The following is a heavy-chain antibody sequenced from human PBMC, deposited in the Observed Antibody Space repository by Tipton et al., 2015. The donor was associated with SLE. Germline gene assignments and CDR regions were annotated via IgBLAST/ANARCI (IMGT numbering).Heavy chain of an antibody. CDR1: GFTFSSYA. V-gene: IGHV3-30*04. J-gene: IGHJ4*02. D-gene: IGHD3-22*01. CDR2: ISYDGSNK. CDR3: ATSIIMIVYGFDY. Sequence: RSLRLSCAASGFTFSSYAMHWVRQAPGKGLEWVAVISYDGSNKYYADSVKGRFTISRDNSKNTLYLQMNSLRAEDTAVYYCATSIIMIVYGFDYWGQGTLVTVSS.